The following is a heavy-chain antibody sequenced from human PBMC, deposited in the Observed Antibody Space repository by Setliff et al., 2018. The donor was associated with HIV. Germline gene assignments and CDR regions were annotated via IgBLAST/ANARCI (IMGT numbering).Heavy chain of an antibody. CDR2: IYYSGST. Sequence: KTSETLSLTCTVSGGSISSYYWSWIRQPPGKGLEWIAFIYYSGSTYYSPSLKSRLMISVDTSKNQFSLNMTSVTAADTAVYFCARVVYTYYYMDVWGKGTTVTVSS. J-gene: IGHJ6*03. CDR3: ARVVYTYYYMDV. V-gene: IGHV4-59*08. D-gene: IGHD2-15*01. CDR1: GGSISSYY.